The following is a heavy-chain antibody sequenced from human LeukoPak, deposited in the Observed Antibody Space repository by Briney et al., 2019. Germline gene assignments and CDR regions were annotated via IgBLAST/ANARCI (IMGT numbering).Heavy chain of an antibody. CDR2: MNPNSGNT. J-gene: IGHJ3*02. V-gene: IGHV1-8*01. CDR3: ARGLVVLAATSWAFDI. CDR1: GYTFTTYD. Sequence: ASVNVSRKASGYTFTTYDINWVRQATGQGLEWMGWMNPNSGNTGYAQKFQGRVTMTRNTSISTAYMELSSLRSEDTAVYYCARGLVVLAATSWAFDIWGHGTMVTVSS. D-gene: IGHD2-15*01.